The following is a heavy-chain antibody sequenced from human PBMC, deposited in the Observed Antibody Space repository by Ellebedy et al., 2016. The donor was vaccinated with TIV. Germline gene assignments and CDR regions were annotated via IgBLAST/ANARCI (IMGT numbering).Heavy chain of an antibody. CDR3: ARGGHYYDSSGYLNMAFDI. D-gene: IGHD3-22*01. CDR2: ISGYNGNT. Sequence: ASVKVSCKASGYTFKTSGISWVRQAPGQGLEWMGWISGYNGNTNYAQKFQGRVTMTRNTSITTAYMELSSLRSEDTTVYYCARGGHYYDSSGYLNMAFDIWGQGTMVTVSS. V-gene: IGHV1-18*01. CDR1: GYTFKTSG. J-gene: IGHJ3*02.